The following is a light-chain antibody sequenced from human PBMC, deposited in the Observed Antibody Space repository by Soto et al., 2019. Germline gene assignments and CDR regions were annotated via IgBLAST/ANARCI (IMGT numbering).Light chain of an antibody. CDR3: QQYGSSLRS. Sequence: EIVLTQSPGTLSLSPGERATLSCRASPSVSSSYLAGYQQKPRQAPRLLIYGASSRATGIPDRYSGSGSGTDYKLTISTLEPEDFEVYYCQQYGSSLRSFGQGTKVDLK. CDR2: GAS. V-gene: IGKV3-20*01. J-gene: IGKJ1*01. CDR1: PSVSSSY.